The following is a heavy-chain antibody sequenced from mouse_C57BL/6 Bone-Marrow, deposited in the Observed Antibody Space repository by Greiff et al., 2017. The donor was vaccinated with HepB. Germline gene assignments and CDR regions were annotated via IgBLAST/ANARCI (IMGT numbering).Heavy chain of an antibody. D-gene: IGHD1-1*01. CDR2: INPNNGGT. Sequence: VQLQQSGPELVKPGASVKMSCKASGYTFTDYNMHWVKQSHGKSLEWIGYINPNNGGTSYNQKFKGKATLTVNKSSSTAYMELRSLTSEDSAVYYCARSNGSRYYFDYWGQGTTLTVSS. V-gene: IGHV1-22*01. CDR1: GYTFTDYN. CDR3: ARSNGSRYYFDY. J-gene: IGHJ2*01.